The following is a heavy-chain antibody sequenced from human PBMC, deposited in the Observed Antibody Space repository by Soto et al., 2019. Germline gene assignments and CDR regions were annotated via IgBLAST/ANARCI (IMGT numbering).Heavy chain of an antibody. CDR2: ISGSGGST. V-gene: IGHV3-23*01. J-gene: IGHJ4*01. Sequence: GGSLRLSCVASGFTFSSYAMTWVRQAPGKGLEWVSGISGSGGSTYYADSVKGRFTVSRDNSKNTVYLQMNSLRGEDTAVYYCAKYTGWLANFDFWGHGTLVTVSS. CDR1: GFTFSSYA. D-gene: IGHD6-19*01. CDR3: AKYTGWLANFDF.